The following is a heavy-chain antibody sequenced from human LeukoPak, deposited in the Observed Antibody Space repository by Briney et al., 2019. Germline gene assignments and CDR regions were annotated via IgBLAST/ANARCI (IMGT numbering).Heavy chain of an antibody. CDR1: GGTFSSYA. V-gene: IGHV1-69*04. D-gene: IGHD6-13*01. Sequence: ASVKVSCKASGGTFSSYAISWVRQAPGQGLEWMGRIIPILGIANYAQKFQGRVTITADKSTSTAYMELSSLRSEDTAVYYCARDPPRWRAAGRGDYWGQGTLVTVSS. CDR2: IIPILGIA. CDR3: ARDPPRWRAAGRGDY. J-gene: IGHJ4*02.